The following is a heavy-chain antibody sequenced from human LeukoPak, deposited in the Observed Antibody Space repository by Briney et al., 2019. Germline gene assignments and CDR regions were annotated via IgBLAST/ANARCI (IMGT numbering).Heavy chain of an antibody. CDR2: ISSSSGHT. CDR3: ARVGSIAAAGTPDY. V-gene: IGHV3-11*06. CDR1: GFTFSDYY. Sequence: PGGSLRLSCAASGFTFSDYYMSWIRQTPGKGLEGVSYISSSSGHTEYADSVKGRFTVSRDNAKNSLFLQLNSLRADDTAVYYCARVGSIAAAGTPDYWGQGTLVTVSS. J-gene: IGHJ4*02. D-gene: IGHD6-13*01.